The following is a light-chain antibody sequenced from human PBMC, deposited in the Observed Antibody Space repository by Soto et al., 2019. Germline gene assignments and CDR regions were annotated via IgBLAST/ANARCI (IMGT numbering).Light chain of an antibody. J-gene: IGKJ2*01. Sequence: DIQMTQSPSTLSASVGDRVTITCRASQSISSWLAWYQQKPGKAPKLLIYKASYLETGVPSRFSGSGSGTEFTLTISSLQPDDFATYYCQQYSSYSRTFGQGTKVEIK. CDR2: KAS. CDR1: QSISSW. V-gene: IGKV1-5*03. CDR3: QQYSSYSRT.